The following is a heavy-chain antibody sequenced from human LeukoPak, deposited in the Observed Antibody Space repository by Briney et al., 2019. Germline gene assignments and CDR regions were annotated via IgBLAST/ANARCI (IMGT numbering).Heavy chain of an antibody. CDR3: TRTSYCGGDCQSDY. V-gene: IGHV3-73*01. CDR1: GFTFSGSA. J-gene: IGHJ4*02. CDR2: IRSKANSYAT. Sequence: GGSLRLSCAASGFTFSGSAMHWVRQASGKGLEWVGRIRSKANSYATAYAASVKGRFTISRDDSKNTAYLQMNSLKTEDTAVYYCTRTSYCGGDCQSDYWGQGTLVTVSS. D-gene: IGHD2-21*02.